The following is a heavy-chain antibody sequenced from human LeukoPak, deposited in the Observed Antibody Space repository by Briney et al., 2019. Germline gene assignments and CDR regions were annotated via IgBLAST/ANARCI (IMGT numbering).Heavy chain of an antibody. D-gene: IGHD3-3*01. V-gene: IGHV4-31*03. Sequence: QTLSLTCTVSGDSISSGGYYWNWIRQHPGEGLEWIGSIYYSGSTYYNPSLKSRLTISVDTSKNQFSLKLTSVTAADTAVYYCARWTIFVVGSFGYWDQGVLVTVSS. CDR3: ARWTIFVVGSFGY. J-gene: IGHJ4*02. CDR2: IYYSGST. CDR1: GDSISSGGYY.